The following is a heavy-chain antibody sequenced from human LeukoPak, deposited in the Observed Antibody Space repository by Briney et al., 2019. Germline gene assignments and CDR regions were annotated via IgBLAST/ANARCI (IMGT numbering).Heavy chain of an antibody. J-gene: IGHJ4*02. V-gene: IGHV4-4*09. CDR2: IYTSGST. CDR1: GGSISSYY. D-gene: IGHD3-22*01. Sequence: PSETLSLTCTVSGGSISSYYWSWIRQPPGKGLEWIGYIYTSGSTNYNPSLKSRVTISVDTSKNQFSLKLSSVTAADTAVYYCARTFDTSGYFYYYDNWGQGTLVTVSS. CDR3: ARTFDTSGYFYYYDN.